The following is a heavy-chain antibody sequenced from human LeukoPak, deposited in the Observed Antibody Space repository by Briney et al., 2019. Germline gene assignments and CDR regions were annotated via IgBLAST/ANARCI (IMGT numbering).Heavy chain of an antibody. J-gene: IGHJ6*02. CDR2: IIPIFGTA. V-gene: IGHV1-69*13. CDR1: GYTFTSYA. CDR3: ASHQGRDPPYYYYHYGMDV. Sequence: SVKVSCKASGYTFTSYAISWVRQAPGQGLEWMGGIIPIFGTANYAQKFQGRVTITADESTSTAYMELSSLRSEDTAVYYCASHQGRDPPYYYYHYGMDVWGQGTTVTVSS. D-gene: IGHD2-2*01.